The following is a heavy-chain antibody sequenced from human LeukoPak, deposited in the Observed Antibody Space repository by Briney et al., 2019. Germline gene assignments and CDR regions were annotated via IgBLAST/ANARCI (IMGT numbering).Heavy chain of an antibody. Sequence: KPSETLSLTCSVSGVSVSSYYWSWIRQPAGKGLERIGRIYPSGTTHYNPSLKSRVTMSVDTSKNQFSLKLISVTAADTAVYYCADDYGDWGQGTLVTVSS. J-gene: IGHJ4*02. CDR1: GVSVSSYY. D-gene: IGHD4-17*01. CDR3: ADDYGD. V-gene: IGHV4-4*07. CDR2: IYPSGTT.